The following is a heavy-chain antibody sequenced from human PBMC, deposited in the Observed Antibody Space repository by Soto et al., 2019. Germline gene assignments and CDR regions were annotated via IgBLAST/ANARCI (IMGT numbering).Heavy chain of an antibody. D-gene: IGHD1-26*01. CDR1: GFTFSSYA. V-gene: IGHV3-30-3*01. CDR3: ARVPRGSGSYYYYYGMDV. J-gene: IGHJ6*02. Sequence: LRLSCAASGFTFSSYAMHWVRQAPGKGLEWVAVISYDGSNKYYADSVKGRFTISRDNSKNTLYLQMNSLRAEDTAVYYCARVPRGSGSYYYYYGMDVWGQGTRVTVSS. CDR2: ISYDGSNK.